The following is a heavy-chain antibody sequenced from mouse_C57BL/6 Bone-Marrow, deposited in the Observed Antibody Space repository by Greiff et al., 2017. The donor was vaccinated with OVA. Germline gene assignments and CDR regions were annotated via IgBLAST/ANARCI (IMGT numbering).Heavy chain of an antibody. CDR3: ARKRGITTAYYYAMDY. J-gene: IGHJ4*01. D-gene: IGHD1-2*01. CDR2: IYPGSGST. V-gene: IGHV1-55*01. Sequence: QVQLKQPGAELVKPGASVKMSCKASGYTFTSYWITWVKQRPGQGLEWIGDIYPGSGSTNYNEKFKSKATLTVDTSSSTAYMQLSSLTSEDSAVYYCARKRGITTAYYYAMDYWGQGTPVTVSS. CDR1: GYTFTSYW.